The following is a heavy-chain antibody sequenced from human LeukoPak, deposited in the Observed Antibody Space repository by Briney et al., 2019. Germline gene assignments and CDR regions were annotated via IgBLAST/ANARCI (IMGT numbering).Heavy chain of an antibody. Sequence: GGSLRLSCAASVFTFSNYAMSWVRQAPGKGLEWVSAISGSGDNTYYADSVKGRFTVSRDNSKNTLYVQMKSLRAEDTAVYYCAKDRGILWWYFDYWGQGNLVTVSS. CDR3: AKDRGILWWYFDY. J-gene: IGHJ4*02. V-gene: IGHV3-23*01. D-gene: IGHD2-21*01. CDR1: VFTFSNYA. CDR2: ISGSGDNT.